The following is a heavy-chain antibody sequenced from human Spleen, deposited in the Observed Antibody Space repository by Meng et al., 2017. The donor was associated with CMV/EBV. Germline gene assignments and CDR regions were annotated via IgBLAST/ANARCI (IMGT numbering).Heavy chain of an antibody. D-gene: IGHD6-13*01. CDR1: GDYIRRDVYY. V-gene: IGHV4-31*02. Sequence: SGDYIRRDVYYWSWIRQVPGKGLEWIGYIDHSGITYYDPSLRSRVTISVDTSTNQFSLKVTSVTAADTAVYYCARKSSHIAAAGYFDYWGQGTLVTVSS. J-gene: IGHJ4*02. CDR3: ARKSSHIAAAGYFDY. CDR2: IDHSGIT.